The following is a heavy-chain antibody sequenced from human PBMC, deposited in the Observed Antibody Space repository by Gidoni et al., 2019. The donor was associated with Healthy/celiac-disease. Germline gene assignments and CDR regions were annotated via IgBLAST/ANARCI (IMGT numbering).Heavy chain of an antibody. V-gene: IGHV3-23*01. J-gene: IGHJ5*02. Sequence: EVQLLESGGGLVQHGGSLRRSCAASGFTFSSSAMSWVRQAPGKGLEWVSASSGSGGSTYYADSVKGRFTISRDNSKNTLYLQMNSLRAEDTAVYYCAKNRIKTYYFGWFDPWGQGTLVTVSS. CDR1: GFTFSSSA. CDR2: SSGSGGST. CDR3: AKNRIKTYYFGWFDP. D-gene: IGHD3-10*01.